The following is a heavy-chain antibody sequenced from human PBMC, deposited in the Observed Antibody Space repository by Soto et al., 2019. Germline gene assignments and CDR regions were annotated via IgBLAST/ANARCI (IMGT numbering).Heavy chain of an antibody. J-gene: IGHJ5*02. D-gene: IGHD4-17*01. CDR3: AREGSTVTTSNWFDP. CDR1: GYTFTSYG. CDR2: ISAYNGNT. Sequence: ASVKVSCKASGYTFTSYGISWVRQAPGQGLEWMGWISAYNGNTNYAQKFQGRVTITADKSTSTAYMELSSLRSEDTAVYYCAREGSTVTTSNWFDPWGQGTLVTVSS. V-gene: IGHV1-18*04.